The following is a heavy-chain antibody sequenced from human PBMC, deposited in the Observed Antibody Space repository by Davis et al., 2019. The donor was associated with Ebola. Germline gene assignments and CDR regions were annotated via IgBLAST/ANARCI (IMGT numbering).Heavy chain of an antibody. CDR1: GYTFTGNY. CDR2: INPNSGGT. J-gene: IGHJ4*02. V-gene: IGHV1-2*04. Sequence: ASVKVSCKASGYTFTGNYMHWVRQAPGQGLEWMGWINPNSGGTNYAQKFQGWVTMTRDTSISTAYMELSRLRSDDTAVYYCARAVSSGWYERFDYWGQGTLVTVSS. CDR3: ARAVSSGWYERFDY. D-gene: IGHD6-19*01.